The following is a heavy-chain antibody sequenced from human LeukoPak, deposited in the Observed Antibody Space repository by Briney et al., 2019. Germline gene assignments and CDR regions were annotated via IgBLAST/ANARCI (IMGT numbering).Heavy chain of an antibody. CDR2: ISASGGST. CDR3: AKDQDANYFDY. J-gene: IGHJ4*02. V-gene: IGHV3-23*01. CDR1: EFTSSSYA. Sequence: GGSLRLSCAASEFTSSSYAMNWVRQAPGKGLEWVSAISASGGSTYYADSVKGRFSISRDNSKNTLYLQMNSLRAEDTAVYYCAKDQDANYFDYWGQGTLVTVSS. D-gene: IGHD2-8*01.